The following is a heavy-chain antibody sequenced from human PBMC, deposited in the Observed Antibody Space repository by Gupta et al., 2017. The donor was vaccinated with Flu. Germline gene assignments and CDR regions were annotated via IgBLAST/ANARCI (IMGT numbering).Heavy chain of an antibody. V-gene: IGHV3-30*03. Sequence: QVQLVEHGGGVVQLGRSLRLSLGASGLIFSAYGINWVCQAPGKGLEWVAVISYDGSYKYYGDSVNGRFTISRDNSKNTLYLQMNSLRPDDTAVYYCARDQREYCSGGDCYPQILDFWGQGSLVTVSP. CDR1: GLIFSAYG. D-gene: IGHD2-15*01. CDR2: ISYDGSYK. CDR3: ARDQREYCSGGDCYPQILDF. J-gene: IGHJ4*02.